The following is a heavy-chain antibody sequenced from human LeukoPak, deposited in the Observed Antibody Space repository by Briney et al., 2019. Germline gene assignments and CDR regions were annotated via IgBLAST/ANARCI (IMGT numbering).Heavy chain of an antibody. D-gene: IGHD5-18*01. V-gene: IGHV3-48*01. CDR1: GFTFSSYS. Sequence: GGSLRLSCAASGFTFSSYSMNWVRQAPGKGLEWLSYISSSSSTIYYADSVKGRFTVSRDNAGNSLYLQMNSLRAEDTAVYYCAKQYSYGHYYFDYWGQGTLVTVSS. J-gene: IGHJ4*02. CDR2: ISSSSSTI. CDR3: AKQYSYGHYYFDY.